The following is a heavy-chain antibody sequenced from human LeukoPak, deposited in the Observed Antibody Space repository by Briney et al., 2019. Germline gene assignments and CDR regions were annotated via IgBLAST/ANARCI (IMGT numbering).Heavy chain of an antibody. CDR2: ISSNGGST. V-gene: IGHV3-64*01. CDR1: GFTFSTYA. D-gene: IGHD6-13*01. CDR3: ARGGPSEQQLVDY. J-gene: IGHJ4*02. Sequence: GGSLRLSCAASGFTFSTYAMHWVRQAPGKGLEYISAISSNGGSTYYANSVKGRFTISRDNSKNTLYLQVGSLRVEDMAVYYCARGGPSEQQLVDYWGQGTLVTVSS.